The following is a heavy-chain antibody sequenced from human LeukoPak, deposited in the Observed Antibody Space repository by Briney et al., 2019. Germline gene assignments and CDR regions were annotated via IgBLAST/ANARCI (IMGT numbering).Heavy chain of an antibody. CDR2: IYYSGST. D-gene: IGHD5-24*01. CDR3: ARDRLDGYVEGGYFDY. J-gene: IGHJ4*02. CDR1: GGSISSGGYY. Sequence: SQTLSLTCTVSGGSISSGGYYWSWIRQHPGKGLERIGYIYYSGSTYYNPSLKSRVTISVDTSKNQFSLKLSSVTAADTAVYYCARDRLDGYVEGGYFDYWGQGTLVTVSS. V-gene: IGHV4-31*03.